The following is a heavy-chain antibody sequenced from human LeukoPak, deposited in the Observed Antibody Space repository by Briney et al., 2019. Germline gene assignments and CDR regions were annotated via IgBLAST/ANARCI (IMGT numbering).Heavy chain of an antibody. Sequence: GESLKISCKGSGYSFTSNWIGWVRQMPGKGLEWMGIIYPGDSDTRYSPSFQGQVTISADKSISTAYLQWSSLKASDTAMYYCARLSIAAAGTEWFDPWGQGTLVTVSS. J-gene: IGHJ5*02. CDR1: GYSFTSNW. V-gene: IGHV5-51*01. D-gene: IGHD6-13*01. CDR2: IYPGDSDT. CDR3: ARLSIAAAGTEWFDP.